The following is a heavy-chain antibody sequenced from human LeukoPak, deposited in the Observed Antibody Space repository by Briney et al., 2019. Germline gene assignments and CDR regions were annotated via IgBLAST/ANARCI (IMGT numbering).Heavy chain of an antibody. CDR1: GFTFSSYN. CDR2: ISYDGSNK. J-gene: IGHJ5*02. V-gene: IGHV3-30*18. D-gene: IGHD2-2*01. CDR3: AKGGVVVPAAKAGGRYNWFDP. Sequence: GGSLRLSCAASGFTFSSYNMHWVRQAPGKGLEWVAVISYDGSNKYYADSVKGRFTISRDNSKNTLYLQMNSLRAEDTAVYYCAKGGVVVPAAKAGGRYNWFDPWGQGTLVTVSS.